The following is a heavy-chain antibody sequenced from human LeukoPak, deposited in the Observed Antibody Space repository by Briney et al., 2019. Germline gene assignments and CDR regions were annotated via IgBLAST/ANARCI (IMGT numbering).Heavy chain of an antibody. CDR2: ISSSGSII. J-gene: IGHJ4*02. Sequence: GRSLRLSCAASGSTFSSYEMNWVRQAPGKWLELLSYISSSGSIIYYADSVKGRFTISRDNAKNSLYLQMNSLRAEDTAVYYCASLRDGGIAVADPLDYWGQGTLVTVSS. D-gene: IGHD6-19*01. CDR3: ASLRDGGIAVADPLDY. CDR1: GSTFSSYE. V-gene: IGHV3-48*03.